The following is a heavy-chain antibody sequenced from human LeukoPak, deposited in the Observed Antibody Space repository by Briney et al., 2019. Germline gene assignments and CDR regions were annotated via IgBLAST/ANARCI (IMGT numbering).Heavy chain of an antibody. J-gene: IGHJ4*02. CDR1: GFTFNNYA. D-gene: IGHD3-9*01. V-gene: IGHV3-23*01. Sequence: PGASLRLSCAASGFTFNNYAMSWVRQAPGKGLEWVSAITGSGGTTFYADSVKGRFTISRENSKNTLYPQMNSLRAEDTAVYYCAKWGDYDILTGYYDSDYWGQGTPVTVSS. CDR2: ITGSGGTT. CDR3: AKWGDYDILTGYYDSDY.